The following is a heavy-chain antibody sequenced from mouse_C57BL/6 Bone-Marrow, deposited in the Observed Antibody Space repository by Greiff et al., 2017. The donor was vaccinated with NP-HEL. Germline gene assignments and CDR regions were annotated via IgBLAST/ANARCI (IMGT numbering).Heavy chain of an antibody. CDR3: ARRVPGSSLDY. CDR2: IYPGSGST. J-gene: IGHJ2*01. V-gene: IGHV1-55*01. D-gene: IGHD1-1*01. Sequence: QVQLQQSGAELVKPGASVKMSCKASGYTFTSYWITWVKQRPGQGLEWIGDIYPGSGSTNYNEKFKSKATLTVDTSSSTAYMQLSSLTSEDSAVYYCARRVPGSSLDYWGQGTTLTVSS. CDR1: GYTFTSYW.